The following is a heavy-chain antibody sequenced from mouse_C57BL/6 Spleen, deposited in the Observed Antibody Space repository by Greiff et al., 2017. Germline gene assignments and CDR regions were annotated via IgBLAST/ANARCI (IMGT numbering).Heavy chain of an antibody. D-gene: IGHD1-1*01. CDR3: ARRCCSSPYAMDY. CDR2: ISSGSSTI. V-gene: IGHV5-17*01. J-gene: IGHJ4*01. CDR1: GFTFSDYG. Sequence: EVKLQESGGGLVKPGGSLKLSCAASGFTFSDYGMHWVRQAPEKGLEWVAYISSGSSTIYYADTVKGRFTISRDNAKNTLFLQMPSLRSEDTAMYYFARRCCSSPYAMDYWGQGTSVTVSS.